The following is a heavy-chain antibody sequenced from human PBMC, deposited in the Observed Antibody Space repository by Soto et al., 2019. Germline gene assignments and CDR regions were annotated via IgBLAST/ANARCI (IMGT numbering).Heavy chain of an antibody. J-gene: IGHJ3*02. CDR3: ARPHDYGDYEDAFDI. Sequence: ASVKVSCKASGYTFTSYSMHWVREAPGQRLEWMGWINAGNGNTKYSQKFQGRVTITRDTSASTAYMELSSLRSEDTAVYYCARPHDYGDYEDAFDIWGQGTMVTVSS. CDR2: INAGNGNT. D-gene: IGHD4-17*01. V-gene: IGHV1-3*01. CDR1: GYTFTSYS.